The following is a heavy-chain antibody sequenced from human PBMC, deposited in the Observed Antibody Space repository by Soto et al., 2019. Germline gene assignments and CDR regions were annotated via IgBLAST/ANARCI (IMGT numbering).Heavy chain of an antibody. CDR1: GFTFSSYS. CDR2: ISSSSSTI. D-gene: IGHD2-2*01. V-gene: IGHV3-48*01. J-gene: IGHJ1*01. CDR3: ARVSRVYCSSTSCYLGPSQH. Sequence: PGGSLRLSCAASGFTFSSYSMNWVRQAPGKGLEWVSYISSSSSTIYYADSVKGRFTISRDNAKNSLYLQMNSLRAEDTAVYYCARVSRVYCSSTSCYLGPSQHWGQGTLVTAPQ.